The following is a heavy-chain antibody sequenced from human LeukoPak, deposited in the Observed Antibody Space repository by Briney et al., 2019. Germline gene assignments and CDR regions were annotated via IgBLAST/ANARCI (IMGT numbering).Heavy chain of an antibody. Sequence: PGGSLRLSCAASGITFSTHAMTWVRQAPGKGLEWVSGISGSGGSTNYADSVKGRFTISRDNSKNTVYLQMNSLRAEDTALYFCARDLGWIQFGDWGQGTLVTVSS. V-gene: IGHV3-23*01. CDR3: ARDLGWIQFGD. CDR1: GITFSTHA. CDR2: ISGSGGST. J-gene: IGHJ4*02. D-gene: IGHD5-18*01.